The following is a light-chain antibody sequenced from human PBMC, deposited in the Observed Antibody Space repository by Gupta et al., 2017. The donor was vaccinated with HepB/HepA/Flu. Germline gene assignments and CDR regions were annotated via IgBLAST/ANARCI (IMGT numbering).Light chain of an antibody. Sequence: QSVLTQPPSVSGAPGQRVTISCTGSSSNIGAGYNVHWYQQFPGTAPKLLIYGNNNRPSGVPGRFSGSKSGTSASLAITGLQAEDEAEYYCQAYDTSLPGSVFGGGTKLTVL. J-gene: IGLJ3*02. V-gene: IGLV1-40*01. CDR3: QAYDTSLPGSV. CDR2: GNN. CDR1: SSNIGAGYN.